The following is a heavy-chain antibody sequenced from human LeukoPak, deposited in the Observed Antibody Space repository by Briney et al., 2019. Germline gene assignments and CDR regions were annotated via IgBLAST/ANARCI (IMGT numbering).Heavy chain of an antibody. CDR2: INARNGNT. D-gene: IGHD4/OR15-4a*01. CDR1: GDTFTSYA. Sequence: ASVKISCKASGDTFTSYAMHWVRQAPGQRLEWMGWINARNGNTKYSQKFQGRVTITRDTSARTPYMELRSLRSEDTAVYYCAAEHEKVDYRSTWFDPWGQGTLVTVSS. V-gene: IGHV1-3*01. J-gene: IGHJ5*02. CDR3: AAEHEKVDYRSTWFDP.